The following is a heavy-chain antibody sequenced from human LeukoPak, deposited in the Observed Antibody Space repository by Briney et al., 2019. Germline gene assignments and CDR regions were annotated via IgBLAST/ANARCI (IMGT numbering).Heavy chain of an antibody. J-gene: IGHJ6*03. CDR2: IKQDGSEK. Sequence: GGSLRLSCVASGFTFRNYWMSWVRQAPGKGLEWVANIKQDGSEKYYVDSVKGRFTISRDNTKNSLYLQMNNLRVEDTAVYYCAKQGRDWLRDYYYYMDVWGKGTTVTISS. V-gene: IGHV3-7*01. CDR1: GFTFRNYW. CDR3: AKQGRDWLRDYYYYMDV. D-gene: IGHD3-9*01.